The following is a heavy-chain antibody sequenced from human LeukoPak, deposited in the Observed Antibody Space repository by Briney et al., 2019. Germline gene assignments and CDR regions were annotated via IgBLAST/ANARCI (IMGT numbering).Heavy chain of an antibody. CDR3: ARGDTQSKYRQFDS. Sequence: GGSPRLSCAASGFTFDTYWMSSVRQAPGKGLEWVAHIKQDGSEKDYVDSVKGRFTISRDNAKNSLYLQMNSLRAEDTGVYYCARGDTQSKYRQFDSWGQGSLVIASS. D-gene: IGHD3-16*02. CDR2: IKQDGSEK. V-gene: IGHV3-7*04. J-gene: IGHJ4*02. CDR1: GFTFDTYW.